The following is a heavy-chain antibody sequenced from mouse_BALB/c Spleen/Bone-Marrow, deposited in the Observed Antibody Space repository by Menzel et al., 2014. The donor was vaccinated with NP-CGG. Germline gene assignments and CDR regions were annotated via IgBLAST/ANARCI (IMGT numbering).Heavy chain of an antibody. CDR2: IYPGDGDT. CDR1: GYVFSSSW. V-gene: IGHV1-82*01. J-gene: IGHJ3*01. CDR3: ARTYGSSFFAY. D-gene: IGHD1-1*01. Sequence: VKLMESGPELVKSGASVKISCKASGYVFSSSWMNWVKQRPGQGLEWIGRIYPGDGDTNYNGKFKGKATLTADKSSSTAYMQLSNLTSADSAVYFCARTYGSSFFAYWGQGTLVTVSA.